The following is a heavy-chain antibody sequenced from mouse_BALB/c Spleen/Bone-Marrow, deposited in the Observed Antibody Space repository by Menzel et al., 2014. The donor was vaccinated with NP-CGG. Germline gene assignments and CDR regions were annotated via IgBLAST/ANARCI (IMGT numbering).Heavy chain of an antibody. Sequence: VQLQQSGAELMKPGASVKISCTATGYTFSSYWIEWVKQRPGHGLEWIGEILPGSGSIKYNEKFKGKATFTADTSSNTAYMQLSSLTSEDSAVYYCASRYDTMDYWGQGTSVTVSS. CDR1: GYTFSSYW. CDR2: ILPGSGSI. J-gene: IGHJ4*01. CDR3: ASRYDTMDY. V-gene: IGHV1-9*01.